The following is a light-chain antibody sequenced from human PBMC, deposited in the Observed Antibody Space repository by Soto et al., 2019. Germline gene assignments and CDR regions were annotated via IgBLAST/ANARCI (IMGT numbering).Light chain of an antibody. V-gene: IGKV4-1*01. CDR1: QSVLYSSNNKNQ. CDR2: WAS. J-gene: IGKJ2*01. Sequence: DIVMTQSPDSLAVSLGERGTINCKSSQSVLYSSNNKNQLAWYQQRPGQPPKVLIYWASIRQSGVPDRFSGRGSGTDCTVSLSRLQADDVGVYYCQQYYSPPYTFGQGTKFEI. CDR3: QQYYSPPYT.